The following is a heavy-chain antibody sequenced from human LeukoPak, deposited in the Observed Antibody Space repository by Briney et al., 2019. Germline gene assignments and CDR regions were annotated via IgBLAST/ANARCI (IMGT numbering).Heavy chain of an antibody. D-gene: IGHD3-16*01. J-gene: IGHJ2*01. V-gene: IGHV3-48*02. Sequence: PGGSLRLSCAVSGFTFSTYSMNWVRQAPGKGLEWISFIRHDSSDIYYADSVKGRFTISRDNAKNSLYLQLNRLRDEDTAVYYCARDNLSPYWYFDLWGRGTLVTVSS. CDR1: GFTFSTYS. CDR3: ARDNLSPYWYFDL. CDR2: IRHDSSDI.